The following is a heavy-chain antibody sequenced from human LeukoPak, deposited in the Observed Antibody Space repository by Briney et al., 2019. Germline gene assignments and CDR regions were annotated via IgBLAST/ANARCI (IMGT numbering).Heavy chain of an antibody. Sequence: SQTLSLTCTVSGGSISSGGYYWSWIRQPPGKGLEWIGYIYHSGSTYYNPSLKSRVTISVDRSKNQFSLKLSSVTAADTAAYYCARAPYCSSTSCLNWFDPWGQGTLVTVSS. CDR3: ARAPYCSSTSCLNWFDP. V-gene: IGHV4-30-2*01. D-gene: IGHD2-2*01. CDR2: IYHSGST. J-gene: IGHJ5*02. CDR1: GGSISSGGYY.